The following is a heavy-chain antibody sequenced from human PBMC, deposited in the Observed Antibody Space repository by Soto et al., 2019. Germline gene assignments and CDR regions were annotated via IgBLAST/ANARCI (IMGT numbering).Heavy chain of an antibody. D-gene: IGHD3-16*01. V-gene: IGHV3-49*04. Sequence: QTGGSLRLSXTASGFSLGDYVMSWVRQAPGKGLEWVGFIRSNADGGTTEYAASVKGRFTISRDDSKSIAYLQMSSLKTEDTALYYCTARGGYYYYGMDVWGQGTTVTVSS. CDR1: GFSLGDYV. J-gene: IGHJ6*02. CDR3: TARGGYYYYGMDV. CDR2: IRSNADGGTT.